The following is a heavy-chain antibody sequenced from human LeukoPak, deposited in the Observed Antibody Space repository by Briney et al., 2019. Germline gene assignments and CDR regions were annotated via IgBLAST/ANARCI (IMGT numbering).Heavy chain of an antibody. V-gene: IGHV3-21*01. CDR1: GFTFSSYS. J-gene: IGHJ4*02. CDR3: ARNRVGYCSSTSCKGDY. D-gene: IGHD2-2*01. CDR2: ISSSSSYI. Sequence: GGSLRPSCAASGFTFSSYSMNWVRQAPGKGLEWVSSISSSSSYIYYADSVKGRFTISRDNAKNSLYLQMNSLRAEDTAVYYCARNRVGYCSSTSCKGDYWGQGTLITVSS.